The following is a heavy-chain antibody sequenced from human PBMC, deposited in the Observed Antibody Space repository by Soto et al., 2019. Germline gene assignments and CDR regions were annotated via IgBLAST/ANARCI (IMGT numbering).Heavy chain of an antibody. CDR2: IYYSGST. D-gene: IGHD3-22*01. CDR3: ARAPSYYYDSSGYPGLFDY. CDR1: GGSISSYY. J-gene: IGHJ4*02. Sequence: PSETLSLTCTVSGGSISSYYWSWIRQPPGKGLEWIGYIYYSGSTNYNPSLKSRVTISVDTSKNQFSLKLSSVTAADTAVYYCARAPSYYYDSSGYPGLFDYWGQGTLVTVSS. V-gene: IGHV4-59*01.